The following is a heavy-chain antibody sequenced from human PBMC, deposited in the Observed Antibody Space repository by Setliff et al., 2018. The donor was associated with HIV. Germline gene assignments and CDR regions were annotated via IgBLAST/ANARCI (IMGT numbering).Heavy chain of an antibody. CDR2: IYYSGST. CDR1: GGSVSSTSNY. CDR3: ARVQVGGYNFYFDY. D-gene: IGHD5-12*01. J-gene: IGHJ4*02. V-gene: IGHV4-39*01. Sequence: SETLSLTCSVSGGSVSSTSNYWGWIRQPPGKGLEWIGSIYYSGSTYYNPSLKSRVTISVGTSKNQFSLKLSSVTAADTAVYYCARVQVGGYNFYFDYWGQGTLVTVSS.